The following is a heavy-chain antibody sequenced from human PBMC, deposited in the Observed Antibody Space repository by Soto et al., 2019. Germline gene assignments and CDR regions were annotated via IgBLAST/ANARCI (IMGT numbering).Heavy chain of an antibody. Sequence: XXTLSLTCTVSGGSPSRYYWRGIRQPPGKGLEWIGYIYYSGSTNSNPSLKSRVTISVDTSKNQFSLKLSSVTAADTAVYYCARRDGSCFDYWGQATLVTVSS. J-gene: IGHJ4*02. CDR3: ARRDGSCFDY. CDR2: IYYSGST. V-gene: IGHV4-59*08. CDR1: GGSPSRYY.